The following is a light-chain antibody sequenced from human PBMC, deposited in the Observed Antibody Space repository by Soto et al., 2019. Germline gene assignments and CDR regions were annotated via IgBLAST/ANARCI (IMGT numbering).Light chain of an antibody. Sequence: EIVMTQSPATLSVSPGERATLSCRASQSVSSNLAWYQQKPGQAPRLLIYGASTRATGIPARFSGSGSGTAFTLTISRLQSEDFAVYYCQQYNNWPRTFGKGTKGEIK. CDR3: QQYNNWPRT. CDR2: GAS. CDR1: QSVSSN. V-gene: IGKV3-15*01. J-gene: IGKJ1*01.